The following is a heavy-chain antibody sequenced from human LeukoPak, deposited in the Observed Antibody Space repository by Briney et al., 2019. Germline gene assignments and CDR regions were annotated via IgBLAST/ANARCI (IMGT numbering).Heavy chain of an antibody. CDR2: IYYSGST. Sequence: PSETLSLTCTVSGGSISSGGYYWSWIRQHPGKGLEWIGYIYYSGSTYYNPSLKSRVTISVDTSKNQFSLKLSSVTAADTAVYYCARGGYCSSTSCYRTRIMAKAYYYYGMDVWGQGTTVTVSS. CDR3: ARGGYCSSTSCYRTRIMAKAYYYYGMDV. D-gene: IGHD2-2*01. CDR1: GGSISSGGYY. V-gene: IGHV4-31*03. J-gene: IGHJ6*02.